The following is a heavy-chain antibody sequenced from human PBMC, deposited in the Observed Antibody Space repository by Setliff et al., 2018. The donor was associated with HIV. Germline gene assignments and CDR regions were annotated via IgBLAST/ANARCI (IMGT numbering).Heavy chain of an antibody. V-gene: IGHV4-34*01. CDR3: ARGVRDNSGWSSYYFDY. CDR2: VTHSGRT. Sequence: SETLSLTCAVYGGSFSGYYWSWIRQPPGKGLEWIGEVTHSGRTNYNPSLESRVTTSVDTSKKQFSLRLASVTAADTAVYYCARGVRDNSGWSSYYFDYWGQGTLVTVSS. CDR1: GGSFSGYY. D-gene: IGHD6-19*01. J-gene: IGHJ4*02.